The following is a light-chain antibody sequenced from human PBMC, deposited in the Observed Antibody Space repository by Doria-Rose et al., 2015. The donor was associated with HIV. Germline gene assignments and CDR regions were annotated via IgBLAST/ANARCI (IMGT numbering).Light chain of an antibody. CDR2: WAS. V-gene: IGKV4-1*01. Sequence: DIRVTQSPESLGMSLGERATLNCKSNQSLLYTSKNYLAWYQHKPGQPPKLLIYWASTRQSGVTARFSGSGSGTDFTLTIISLEAEDVAVYYCHQYYDAPSFGPGTTVDIK. CDR1: QSLLYTSKNY. CDR3: HQYYDAPS. J-gene: IGKJ3*01.